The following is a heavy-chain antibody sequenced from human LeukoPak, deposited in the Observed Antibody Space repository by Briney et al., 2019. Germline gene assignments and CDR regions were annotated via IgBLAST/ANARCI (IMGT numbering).Heavy chain of an antibody. CDR3: ARGSDYGVGAFDL. J-gene: IGHJ3*01. CDR1: GVSFSIYE. D-gene: IGHD4-17*01. CDR2: ISTIVSAI. V-gene: IGHV3-48*03. Sequence: PEGALRLSCAASGVSFSIYEMNWVREAPGKGREWGSYISTIVSAIYYTDSLKSRFTISTDNDKKSLFLQMNTLRDEERAVYYCARGSDYGVGAFDLWGQGTMVSVSS.